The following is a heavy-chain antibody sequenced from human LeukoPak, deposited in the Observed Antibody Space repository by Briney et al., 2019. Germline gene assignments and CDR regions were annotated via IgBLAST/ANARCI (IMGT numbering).Heavy chain of an antibody. D-gene: IGHD3-22*01. CDR1: GGSFSGYY. CDR3: ARTYDSSGYYYAFDY. Sequence: SETLSLTRAVYGGSFSGYYWSWIRQPPGKGLEWIGEINHSGSTNYNPSLKSRVTISVDTSKNQFSLKLSSVTAADTAVYYCARTYDSSGYYYAFDYWGQGTLVTVSS. V-gene: IGHV4-34*01. CDR2: INHSGST. J-gene: IGHJ4*02.